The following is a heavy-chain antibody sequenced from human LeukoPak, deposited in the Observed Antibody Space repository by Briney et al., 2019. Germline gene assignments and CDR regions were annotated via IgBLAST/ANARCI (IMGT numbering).Heavy chain of an antibody. Sequence: ASVKVSCKASGYTFTSYGISWVRQAPGQGLEWMGGFDPEDGETIYAQKFQGRVTMTEDTSTDTAYMELSSLRSEDTAVYYCAMAGWRAFDIWGQGTMVTVSS. CDR2: FDPEDGET. J-gene: IGHJ3*02. V-gene: IGHV1-24*01. CDR3: AMAGWRAFDI. D-gene: IGHD6-19*01. CDR1: GYTFTSYG.